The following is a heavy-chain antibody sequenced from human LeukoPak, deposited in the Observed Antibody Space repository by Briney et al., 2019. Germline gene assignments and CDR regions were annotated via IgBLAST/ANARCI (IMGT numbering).Heavy chain of an antibody. CDR3: ARGPAGYYDFWSGYSAFDY. D-gene: IGHD3-3*01. CDR2: ISSSDSTI. CDR1: GFTFSDYY. J-gene: IGHJ4*02. Sequence: GGSLRLSCAASGFTFSDYYMSWIRQAPGKGLEWVSYISSSDSTIYYADSVKGRFTISRDNAKNSLYLQMNSLRAEDTALYYCARGPAGYYDFWSGYSAFDYWGQGTLVTVSS. V-gene: IGHV3-11*04.